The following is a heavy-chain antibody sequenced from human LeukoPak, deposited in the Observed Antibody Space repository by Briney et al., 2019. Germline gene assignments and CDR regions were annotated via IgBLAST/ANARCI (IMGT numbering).Heavy chain of an antibody. V-gene: IGHV4-39*01. CDR3: ARHAGGILTGYSSDNWFDP. CDR2: IYYSGST. J-gene: IGHJ5*02. CDR1: GGSNSSSSYY. Sequence: SETLSLTCTVSGGSNSSSSYYWGWIRQPPGKGLEWIVSIYYSGSTYYNPSLKGRVTISVDTSKNQFSLKLSSVTAADTAVYYCARHAGGILTGYSSDNWFDPWGQGTLVTVSS. D-gene: IGHD3-9*01.